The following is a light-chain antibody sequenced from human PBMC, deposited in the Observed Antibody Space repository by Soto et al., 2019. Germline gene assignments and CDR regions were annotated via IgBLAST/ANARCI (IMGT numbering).Light chain of an antibody. V-gene: IGKV3-15*01. CDR2: GAS. CDR3: QQRSDWPPGT. J-gene: IGKJ4*01. CDR1: ESVNSY. Sequence: EIVMTQSPATLSVSPGERATLSCRASESVNSYLAWYQQKPGQAPRLLIYGASTRATGVPARFSGSGSGTEFALTISSLQSEDFAVYYCQQRSDWPPGTFGGGTKVEIK.